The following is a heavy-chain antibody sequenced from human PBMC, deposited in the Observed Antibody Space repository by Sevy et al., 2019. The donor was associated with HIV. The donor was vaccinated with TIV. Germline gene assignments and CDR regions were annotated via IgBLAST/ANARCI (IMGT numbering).Heavy chain of an antibody. J-gene: IGHJ4*02. Sequence: GGSLRLSCVASGFTFSGYSMNWVRQAPGKGLEWVSYISSSSNTIYYADSVKGRFTISRDNAKNSLYLQMNSLRDEDTAVYYCARDYSGSYYRFDYWVQGTLVTVSS. CDR2: ISSSSNTI. CDR3: ARDYSGSYYRFDY. V-gene: IGHV3-48*02. D-gene: IGHD1-26*01. CDR1: GFTFSGYS.